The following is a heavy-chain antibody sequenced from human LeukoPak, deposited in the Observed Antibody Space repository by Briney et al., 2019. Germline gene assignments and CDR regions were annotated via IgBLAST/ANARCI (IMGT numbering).Heavy chain of an antibody. CDR2: IKEDGSEK. Sequence: GGSLRLSCAASGFTFSNYWMSWVRQAPGKGLEWVANIKEDGSEKYYVDSVKGRFTISRDIAKNSLYLQMNSLRAEDTAVYYCAREPIYIGSGWYYYYYMDVWGKGTTVTVSS. D-gene: IGHD6-19*01. J-gene: IGHJ6*03. CDR1: GFTFSNYW. V-gene: IGHV3-7*01. CDR3: AREPIYIGSGWYYYYYMDV.